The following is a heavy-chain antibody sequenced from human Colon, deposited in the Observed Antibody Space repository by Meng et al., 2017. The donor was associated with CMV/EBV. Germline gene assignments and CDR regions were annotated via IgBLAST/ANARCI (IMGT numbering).Heavy chain of an antibody. Sequence: GESLKISCAASGFTFSSYSMNWVRQAPGKGLEWVASISTSSTYIYYAESLKGRFTISRDNAKNSLHLHISSLSAEDTAVYYCAREVVPPRRMDFWGQGTTVTVSS. J-gene: IGHJ6*02. CDR1: GFTFSSYS. V-gene: IGHV3-21*01. CDR3: AREVVPPRRMDF. D-gene: IGHD2-2*01. CDR2: ISTSSTYI.